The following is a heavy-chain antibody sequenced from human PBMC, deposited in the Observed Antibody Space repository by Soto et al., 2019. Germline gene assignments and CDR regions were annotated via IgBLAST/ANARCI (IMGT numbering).Heavy chain of an antibody. CDR2: ISAYNGNT. CDR1: GYTFTSYG. J-gene: IGHJ5*02. Sequence: ASVKVSCKASGYTFTSYGISWVRQAPGQGLEWMGWISAYNGNTNYAQKLQGRVTMTTDTSTSKAYMELRSLRSDDTAVYYCARDRYYDILTGYRSRFDPWGQGTLVTVSS. CDR3: ARDRYYDILTGYRSRFDP. D-gene: IGHD3-9*01. V-gene: IGHV1-18*01.